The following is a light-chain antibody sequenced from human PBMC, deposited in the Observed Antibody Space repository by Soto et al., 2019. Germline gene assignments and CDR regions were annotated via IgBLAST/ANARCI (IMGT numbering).Light chain of an antibody. CDR3: QQNYNGPFT. CDR2: SAS. V-gene: IGKV1-39*01. J-gene: IGKJ3*01. CDR1: QSISNH. Sequence: DIQMTQSPSSLSASVEDRVIITCRASQSISNHLNWYQQKPGKAPKLLIYSASSLQTGVPPRFSGSGSGTDDTITINSLKTEDGATYYCQQNYNGPFTFGPGTKVDIK.